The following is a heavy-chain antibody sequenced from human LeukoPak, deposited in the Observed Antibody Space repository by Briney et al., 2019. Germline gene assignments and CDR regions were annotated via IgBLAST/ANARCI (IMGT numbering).Heavy chain of an antibody. Sequence: GGSLRLSCAASGFTFSSYWMSWVRQAPGGGLEWVANIKQDGSEKYYVDSVKGRFTISRVNAKNSLYLQMNSLRAEDTAVYYCARDKVVGATLFDYWGQGTLVTVSS. V-gene: IGHV3-7*01. CDR3: ARDKVVGATLFDY. D-gene: IGHD1-26*01. CDR1: GFTFSSYW. CDR2: IKQDGSEK. J-gene: IGHJ4*02.